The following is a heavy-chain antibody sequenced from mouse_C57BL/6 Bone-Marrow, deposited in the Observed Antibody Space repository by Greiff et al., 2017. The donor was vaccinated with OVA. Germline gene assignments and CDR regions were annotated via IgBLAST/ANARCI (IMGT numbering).Heavy chain of an antibody. CDR2: INPSNGGT. CDR3: ARGAYGSSWYYAMDY. J-gene: IGHJ4*01. CDR1: GYTFTSYW. D-gene: IGHD1-1*01. Sequence: QVQLQQSGTELVKPGASVKLSCKASGYTFTSYWMHWVKQRPGQGLEWIGNINPSNGGTNYNEKFKSKATLTVDKSSSTAYMQLSSLTSEDSAVYYCARGAYGSSWYYAMDYWGQGTSVTVSS. V-gene: IGHV1-53*01.